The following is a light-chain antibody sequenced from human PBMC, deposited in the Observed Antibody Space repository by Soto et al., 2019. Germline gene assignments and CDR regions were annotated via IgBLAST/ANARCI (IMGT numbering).Light chain of an antibody. V-gene: IGKV1-39*01. CDR2: AAS. CDR3: QQSYSTPYT. J-gene: IGKJ2*01. Sequence: IQMTQSPSPLSASVGVRVTITSRASPSISSYFNWYQQKPGQAPNLLIYAASSLQSGVPSRFGGSGSGTDFTLTISSLQPEDFATYYCQQSYSTPYTFGQGTKLEIK. CDR1: PSISSY.